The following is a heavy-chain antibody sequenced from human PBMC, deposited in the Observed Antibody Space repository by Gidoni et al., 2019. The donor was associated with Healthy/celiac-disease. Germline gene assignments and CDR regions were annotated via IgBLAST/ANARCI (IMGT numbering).Heavy chain of an antibody. CDR2: ISSSSSTI. Sequence: EVQLVESGGGLVQPGGSLRLSCAASGFTFSSYSRNWVRQAPGKGLEGVSYISSSSSTIYYADSVKGRFTISRDNAKNSLYLQMNSLRDEDTAVYYCARDAVVPAAMRYFDLWGRGTLVTVSS. J-gene: IGHJ2*01. CDR3: ARDAVVPAAMRYFDL. D-gene: IGHD2-2*01. V-gene: IGHV3-48*02. CDR1: GFTFSSYS.